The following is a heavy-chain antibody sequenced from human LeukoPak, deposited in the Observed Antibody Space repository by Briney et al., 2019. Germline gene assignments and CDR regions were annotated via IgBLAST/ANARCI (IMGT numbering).Heavy chain of an antibody. CDR2: IIPIFGTA. J-gene: IGHJ3*02. D-gene: IGHD3-22*01. V-gene: IGHV1-69*13. CDR3: ARPYDSSGYYSGNAFDI. Sequence: ASVKVSCKASGGTFSSYAISWVRQAPGQGLEWMGGIIPIFGTANYAQKFQGRVTITADESTSTAYMELSSLRSEDTAVYYCARPYDSSGYYSGNAFDIWGQGTMVTVSS. CDR1: GGTFSSYA.